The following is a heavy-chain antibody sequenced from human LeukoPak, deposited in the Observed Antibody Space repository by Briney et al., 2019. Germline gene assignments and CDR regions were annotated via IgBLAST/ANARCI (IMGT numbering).Heavy chain of an antibody. Sequence: ASVKVSCKASGYTFTSYGISWVRQAPGQGLEWMGWISAYNGNTNYAQKLQGRVTMTTDTSTSTVYMELSRLRSDDTAVYYCARDQYYYDSSGYYDYWGQGTLVTVSS. CDR3: ARDQYYYDSSGYYDY. CDR1: GYTFTSYG. J-gene: IGHJ4*02. D-gene: IGHD3-22*01. V-gene: IGHV1-18*01. CDR2: ISAYNGNT.